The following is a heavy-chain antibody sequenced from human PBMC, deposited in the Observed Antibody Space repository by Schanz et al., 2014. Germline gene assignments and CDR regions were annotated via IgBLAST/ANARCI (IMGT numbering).Heavy chain of an antibody. CDR3: ARGGGAAAST. Sequence: QVQLVESGGSVVQPGRSLRLSCAGSGFSFSDYGMHWVRQAPGRGLEWVAVISYHGSEKYYADSVKGRFTISRDNSKNTMYLKMNSLRAEDTAVYYCARGGGAAASTWGQGTLVTVSS. D-gene: IGHD6-13*01. CDR2: ISYHGSEK. CDR1: GFSFSDYG. J-gene: IGHJ5*02. V-gene: IGHV3-30*03.